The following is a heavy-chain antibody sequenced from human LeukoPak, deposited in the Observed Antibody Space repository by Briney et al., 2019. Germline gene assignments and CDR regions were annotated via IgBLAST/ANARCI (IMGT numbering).Heavy chain of an antibody. CDR3: AKGRLPWGSYRYDY. CDR1: GFTFSSYA. Sequence: PGGSLRLSCAASGFTFSSYAMSWVRQAPGKGLEWVSAISGSGGSTYYADSVKGRFTISRDNSKNTLYLQMNSLRAEDTAVYYCAKGRLPWGSYRYDYWGQGTLVTVSS. J-gene: IGHJ4*02. V-gene: IGHV3-23*01. CDR2: ISGSGGST. D-gene: IGHD3-16*02.